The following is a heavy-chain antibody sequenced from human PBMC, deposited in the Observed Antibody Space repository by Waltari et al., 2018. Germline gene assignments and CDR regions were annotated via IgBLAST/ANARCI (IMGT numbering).Heavy chain of an antibody. Sequence: QLQLQESGPGLVKPSETLSLTCTVSGGSISSSSYYWGWIRQPPGKGLEWIGSIYYSGSTYYNPSLKSRVTISVDTSKNQFSLKLSSVTAADTAVYYCAMTDNRNWNDGMFDYWGQGTLVTVSS. D-gene: IGHD1-1*01. CDR3: AMTDNRNWNDGMFDY. J-gene: IGHJ4*02. CDR1: GGSISSSSYY. V-gene: IGHV4-39*07. CDR2: IYYSGST.